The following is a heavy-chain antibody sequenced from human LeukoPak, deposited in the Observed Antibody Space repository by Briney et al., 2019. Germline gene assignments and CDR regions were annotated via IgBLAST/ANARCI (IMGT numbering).Heavy chain of an antibody. CDR3: AKGALHYDSSGYYDF. Sequence: PGGSLRLSCAASGFTFSSYATTWVRQAPGEGLEWVSSIIYSGGTTYYADSVKGRFTVSRDNSKNTLYLQMNSLRAEDTAIYYCAKGALHYDSSGYYDFWGQGTLVTVSS. CDR1: GFTFSSYA. V-gene: IGHV3-23*01. CDR2: IIYSGGTT. D-gene: IGHD3-22*01. J-gene: IGHJ4*02.